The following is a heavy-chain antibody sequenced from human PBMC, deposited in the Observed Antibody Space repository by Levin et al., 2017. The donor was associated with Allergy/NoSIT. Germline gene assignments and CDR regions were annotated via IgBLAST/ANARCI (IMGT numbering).Heavy chain of an antibody. CDR1: GFAFSNFA. D-gene: IGHD3-22*01. Sequence: SLKISCEASGFAFSNFAMHWVRQPPGKGLEWVFLLSSFFSSPFSLSSFQGRFAISRDNSRNTLYLQMNDLRPDDTAIYYCAREGGTTGYYDGTDYWGQGTLVTVSS. J-gene: IGHJ4*02. V-gene: IGHV3-30*03. CDR2: LSSFFSSP. CDR3: AREGGTTGYYDGTDY.